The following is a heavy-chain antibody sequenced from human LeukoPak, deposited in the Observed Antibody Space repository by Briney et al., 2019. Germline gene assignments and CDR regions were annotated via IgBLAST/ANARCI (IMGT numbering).Heavy chain of an antibody. J-gene: IGHJ4*02. CDR2: ISSSSTYI. V-gene: IGHV3-21*01. CDR3: AREPTAMIL. D-gene: IGHD5-18*01. CDR1: GFTLSRYS. Sequence: GGSLRLSCAASGFTLSRYSMNWVRQTPGKGLERVSSISSSSTYIYYADSVKGRFTISRDNAKNSLYLQMNSLRAEDTAVYYCAREPTAMILWGQGTLVTVSS.